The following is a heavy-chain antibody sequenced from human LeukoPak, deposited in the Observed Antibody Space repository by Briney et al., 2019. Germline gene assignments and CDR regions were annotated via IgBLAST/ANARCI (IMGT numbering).Heavy chain of an antibody. CDR3: AKVAVIGYYYDSSGYYPDY. CDR2: IGGSGGST. J-gene: IGHJ4*02. V-gene: IGHV3-23*01. Sequence: GGSLRLSCAASGFTFSSYAMSWVRQAPGKGLEWVSAIGGSGGSTYYADSVKGRFTISRDNSKNTLYLQMNSLRAEDTAVYYCAKVAVIGYYYDSSGYYPDYWGQGTLVTVSS. CDR1: GFTFSSYA. D-gene: IGHD3-22*01.